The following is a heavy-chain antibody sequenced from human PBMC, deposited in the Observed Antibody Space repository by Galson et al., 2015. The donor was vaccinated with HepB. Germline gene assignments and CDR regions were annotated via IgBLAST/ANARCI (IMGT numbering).Heavy chain of an antibody. D-gene: IGHD1-26*01. V-gene: IGHV3-7*03. CDR2: INPDGSGK. CDR3: ARDGGWRYFDP. CDR1: GITFSNQW. J-gene: IGHJ5*02. Sequence: SLRLSCAASGITFSNQWMTWVRQAPMKGLEWVANINPDGSGKNYADSVKGRFTISRDNAKNSLYLQMNRLRAEDTAVYYCARDGGWRYFDPWGQGTLVTVSS.